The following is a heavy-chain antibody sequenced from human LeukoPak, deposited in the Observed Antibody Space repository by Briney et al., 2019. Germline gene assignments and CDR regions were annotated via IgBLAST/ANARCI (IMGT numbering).Heavy chain of an antibody. V-gene: IGHV3-7*03. CDR1: GFTFSSYW. D-gene: IGHD2-21*01. Sequence: GGSLRLSCAASGFTFSSYWMNWARQAPGKGLEWVASINHNGNVNYYVDSVKGRFTISRDNAKNSLYLQMSNLRAEDTAVYFCARGGDLDVWGQGATVTVSS. CDR2: INHNGNVN. J-gene: IGHJ6*02. CDR3: ARGGDLDV.